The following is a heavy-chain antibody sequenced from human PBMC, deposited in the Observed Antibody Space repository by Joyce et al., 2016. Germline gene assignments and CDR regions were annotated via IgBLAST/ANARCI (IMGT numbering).Heavy chain of an antibody. V-gene: IGHV3-30*18. CDR2: ASYDGTNK. J-gene: IGHJ2*01. D-gene: IGHD5-18*01. CDR1: GFTVRAYG. Sequence: QVQLVESGGGVVQPGRSLRLSCAASGFTVRAYGMHWVRQAPGKGLEWVAVASYDGTNKYYADSVKGRFTISRDNSKNTLYLQMNRLRAEDTAVYHCAKDHREYNRGFYWFFDLWGRGTLVTVSS. CDR3: AKDHREYNRGFYWFFDL.